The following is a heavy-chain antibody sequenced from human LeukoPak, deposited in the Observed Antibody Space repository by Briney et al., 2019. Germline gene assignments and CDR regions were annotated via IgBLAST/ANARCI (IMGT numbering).Heavy chain of an antibody. D-gene: IGHD3-22*01. V-gene: IGHV3-21*01. Sequence: GGSLRLSCAASGFTFSSYSMNWVCQAPGKGLEWVPSISSSSSYIYYADSVKGRFTISRDNAKNSLYLQMNSLRAEDTAVYYCARETVYYYDSGGYYYDVSFDYWGQGTLVTVSS. CDR2: ISSSSSYI. CDR1: GFTFSSYS. CDR3: ARETVYYYDSGGYYYDVSFDY. J-gene: IGHJ4*02.